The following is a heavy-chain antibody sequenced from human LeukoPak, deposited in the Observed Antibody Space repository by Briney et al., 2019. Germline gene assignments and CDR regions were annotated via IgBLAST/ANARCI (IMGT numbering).Heavy chain of an antibody. J-gene: IGHJ4*02. V-gene: IGHV4-59*08. CDR3: ARHRGRYYYGSGSYYTPDFDY. D-gene: IGHD3-10*01. CDR2: IYYSGST. Sequence: PSETLSLTCTVSGGSISSYYWSWIRQPPGKGLEWIGYIYYSGSTNYNPSLKSRVTISVDTSKNQFSLKLSSVTAADTAVYYCARHRGRYYYGSGSYYTPDFDYWGQGTLVTVSS. CDR1: GGSISSYY.